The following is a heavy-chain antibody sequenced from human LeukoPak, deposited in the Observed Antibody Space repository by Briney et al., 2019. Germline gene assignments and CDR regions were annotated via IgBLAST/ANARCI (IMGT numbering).Heavy chain of an antibody. CDR1: GYTFTSYD. V-gene: IGHV1-8*01. CDR2: MNPNSGNT. D-gene: IGHD3-22*01. Sequence: GASVKVSCKASGYTFTSYDINWVRQATGQGLEWMGWMNPNSGNTGYAQKFQGRVTITADKSTSTAYMELSSLRSEDTAVYYCTTAYNYDSSENRGVYYFDYWGQGTLVTVSS. J-gene: IGHJ4*02. CDR3: TTAYNYDSSENRGVYYFDY.